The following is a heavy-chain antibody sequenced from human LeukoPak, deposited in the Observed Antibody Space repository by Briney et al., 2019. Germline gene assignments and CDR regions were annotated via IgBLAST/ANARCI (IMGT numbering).Heavy chain of an antibody. V-gene: IGHV3-21*01. CDR2: ISGTSSYI. CDR3: ARGKGGSYSDGMDV. J-gene: IGHJ6*02. Sequence: GGSLRLSCAASGFTLSSYSMNWVRQAPGKGLEWVSFISGTSSYIYYADSVKGRFTISRDNAKNSLYLQMNSLRAEDTAVYYCARGKGGSYSDGMDVWGQGTTVTVSS. D-gene: IGHD1-26*01. CDR1: GFTLSSYS.